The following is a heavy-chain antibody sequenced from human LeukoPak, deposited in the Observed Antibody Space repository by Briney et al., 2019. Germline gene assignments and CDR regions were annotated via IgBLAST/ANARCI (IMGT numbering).Heavy chain of an antibody. J-gene: IGHJ4*02. CDR2: ISGSGGSA. CDR1: GFTFSSYA. V-gene: IGHV3-23*01. Sequence: GGSLRLSCAASGFTFSSYAMSWVRQAPGKGLEWVSAISGSGGSAYYADSVKGRFTISRDNSKNTLYLQMNSLRAEDTAVYYCAKENIVVVPAANPYGLFDYWGQGTLVTASS. D-gene: IGHD2-2*01. CDR3: AKENIVVVPAANPYGLFDY.